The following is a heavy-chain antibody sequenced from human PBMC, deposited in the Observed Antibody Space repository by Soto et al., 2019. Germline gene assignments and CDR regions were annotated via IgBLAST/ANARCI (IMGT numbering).Heavy chain of an antibody. D-gene: IGHD2-15*01. CDR1: GFTFSSFA. J-gene: IGHJ4*02. CDR2: ISGDGTIT. V-gene: IGHV3-23*01. CDR3: AKDHRSGGTCYSDH. Sequence: GGSLRLSCAASGFTFSSFAMSWVRQAPGKGLEWVSTISGDGTITYFADSVKGRFTISRDNSQNTLYLQLNSLTAEDTAVYFCAKDHRSGGTCYSDHWGQGTLVTVSS.